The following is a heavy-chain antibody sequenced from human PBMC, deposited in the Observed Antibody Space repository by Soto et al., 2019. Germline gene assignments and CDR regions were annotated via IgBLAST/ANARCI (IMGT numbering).Heavy chain of an antibody. J-gene: IGHJ4*02. CDR2: ISYDGSNK. CDR1: GFTFSSYA. CDR3: ARAPPAYGSWSYLLDY. V-gene: IGHV3-30-3*01. Sequence: QVQLVESGGGVVQPGRSLRLSCAASGFTFSSYAMHWVRQAPGKGLEWVAVISYDGSNKYYADSVKGRFTISSDNSKNTLYLQMNSLRAEDTAVYYCARAPPAYGSWSYLLDYWGQGTLVTVSS. D-gene: IGHD3-10*01.